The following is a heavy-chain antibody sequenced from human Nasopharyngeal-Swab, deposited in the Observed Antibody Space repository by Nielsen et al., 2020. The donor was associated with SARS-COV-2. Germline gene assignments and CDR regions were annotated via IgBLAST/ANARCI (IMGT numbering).Heavy chain of an antibody. CDR1: GGSFSGYY. V-gene: IGHV4-34*01. CDR3: ARGRVVPAAPFDY. CDR2: INHSGST. J-gene: IGHJ4*02. D-gene: IGHD2-2*01. Sequence: SETLSLTCDVHGGSFSGYYWSWIRQPPGKGLEWIGEINHSGSTNYNPSLKSRVTISVDTSKNQFSLKLSSVTAADTAVYYCARGRVVPAAPFDYWGQGTLVTVSS.